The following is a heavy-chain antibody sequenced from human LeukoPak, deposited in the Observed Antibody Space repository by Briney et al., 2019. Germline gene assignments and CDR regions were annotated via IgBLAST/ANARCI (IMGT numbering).Heavy chain of an antibody. D-gene: IGHD4-17*01. Sequence: PSETLSLTCTVSGGSISSGDYYWSWIRQPPGKGLEWIGYIYYSGSTYYNPSLKSRVTISVDTSKNQFSLKLSSVTAADTAVYYCARGDDYGDYGDYYYYGMDVWGQGTTVTVSS. CDR3: ARGDDYGDYGDYYYYGMDV. V-gene: IGHV4-30-4*01. J-gene: IGHJ6*02. CDR1: GGSISSGDYY. CDR2: IYYSGST.